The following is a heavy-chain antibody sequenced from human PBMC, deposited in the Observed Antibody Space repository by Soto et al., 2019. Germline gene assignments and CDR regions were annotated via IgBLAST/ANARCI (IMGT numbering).Heavy chain of an antibody. Sequence: SETLSLTCTVSGGSISSYYWSWIRQPPGKGLEWIGYIYYSGSTNYNPSLKSRVTISVDTSKNQFSLKLSSVTAADTAVYYCERGADFWSGYSGMDVWGQGTTVTVSS. CDR1: GGSISSYY. CDR2: IYYSGST. J-gene: IGHJ6*02. CDR3: ERGADFWSGYSGMDV. V-gene: IGHV4-59*01. D-gene: IGHD3-3*01.